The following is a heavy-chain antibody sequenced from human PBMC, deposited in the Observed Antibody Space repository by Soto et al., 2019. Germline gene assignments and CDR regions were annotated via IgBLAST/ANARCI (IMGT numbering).Heavy chain of an antibody. J-gene: IGHJ4*02. CDR3: ARDSAASFDY. CDR1: GLTVSSSQ. V-gene: IGHV3-66*01. D-gene: IGHD2-15*01. CDR2: IYTGGSE. Sequence: EVQLVESGGGVVQPGGSLRLSCAASGLTVSSSQMSWVRQAPGKGLEWVSVIYTGGSEYYADSVKGRFTISRDSSKNTLYIQMNSLRVEDTSVYYCARDSAASFDYWGQGTLVTVSS.